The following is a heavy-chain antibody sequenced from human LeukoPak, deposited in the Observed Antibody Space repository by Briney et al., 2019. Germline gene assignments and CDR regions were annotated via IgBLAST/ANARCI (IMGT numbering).Heavy chain of an antibody. CDR3: TRADSSGYYPFPPFDY. CDR2: IRSKAYGGTT. Sequence: GRSLRLSCTASGFTFGDYAMSWFRQAPGKGLEWVGFIRSKAYGGTTEYAASAKGRFTISRDDSKSIAYLQMNSLKTEDTAVYYCTRADSSGYYPFPPFDYWGQGTLVTVSS. D-gene: IGHD3-22*01. CDR1: GFTFGDYA. V-gene: IGHV3-49*03. J-gene: IGHJ4*02.